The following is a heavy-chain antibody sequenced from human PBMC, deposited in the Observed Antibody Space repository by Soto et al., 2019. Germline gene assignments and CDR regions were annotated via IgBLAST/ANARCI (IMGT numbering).Heavy chain of an antibody. V-gene: IGHV3-72*01. CDR2: TRNKANSYTT. J-gene: IGHJ4*02. Sequence: GSLRLSCAASGVTFSDHYMDLVRQAPGKGLEWVARTRNKANSYTTEYAASVKGRFTVSRDDSTNSLFLQMNSLKTEDTALYYCVRASIAATPYFFDCWGQGTQVTVSS. D-gene: IGHD6-13*01. CDR3: VRASIAATPYFFDC. CDR1: GVTFSDHY.